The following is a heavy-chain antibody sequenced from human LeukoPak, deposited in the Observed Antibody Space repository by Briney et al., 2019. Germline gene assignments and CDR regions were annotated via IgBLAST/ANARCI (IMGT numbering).Heavy chain of an antibody. CDR2: INPSGGST. D-gene: IGHD4-17*01. J-gene: IGHJ6*03. Sequence: GASVKVSCKASGYTFTSYYMHWVRQAPGQGLEWMGIINPSGGSTSYAQKFQGRVTMTRDTSTSTVYMELSSLRSEDTAVYYCASSDYGDPEGYYYYMDVWGKGTTVTVSS. CDR3: ASSDYGDPEGYYYYMDV. CDR1: GYTFTSYY. V-gene: IGHV1-46*01.